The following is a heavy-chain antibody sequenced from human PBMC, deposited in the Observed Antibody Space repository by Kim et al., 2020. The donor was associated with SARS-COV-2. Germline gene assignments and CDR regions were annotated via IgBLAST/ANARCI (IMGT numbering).Heavy chain of an antibody. CDR3: ARLIGTQDYGMDV. J-gene: IGHJ6*02. Sequence: YAVSVKSRITSNPDTSKNQFSLQLNSVTPEDTAVYYCARLIGTQDYGMDVWGQGTTVTVSS. V-gene: IGHV6-1*01. D-gene: IGHD1-20*01.